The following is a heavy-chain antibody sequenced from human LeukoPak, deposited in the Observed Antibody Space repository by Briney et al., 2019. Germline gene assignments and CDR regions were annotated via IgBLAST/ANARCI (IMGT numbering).Heavy chain of an antibody. D-gene: IGHD2-15*01. J-gene: IGHJ3*02. CDR1: GCTFSTYA. CDR2: ISSSGGST. Sequence: QSGGSLRLSCAASGCTFSTYAMNWVRQTPGKGLEWVSDISSSGGSTYYADSGKGRFTTSRDNSKNTLYLQMNSLRAEDTAVYYCAKGVVVAAAGNVDAFDIWGQGTMVTVSS. CDR3: AKGVVVAAAGNVDAFDI. V-gene: IGHV3-23*01.